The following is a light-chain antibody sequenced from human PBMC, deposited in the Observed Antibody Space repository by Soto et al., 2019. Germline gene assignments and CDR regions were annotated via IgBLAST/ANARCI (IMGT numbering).Light chain of an antibody. J-gene: IGLJ3*02. Sequence: QTVVTQEPSFSVSPGGTVTLTCGLGSGSVSTSHYPSWHQQTPGQAPRTLIYSTNTRSSGVPDRFSGSILGKRAALTITGAQADDESDYYCVLYLGRGISVFGGGTKLTVL. CDR1: SGSVSTSHY. CDR2: STN. CDR3: VLYLGRGISV. V-gene: IGLV8-61*01.